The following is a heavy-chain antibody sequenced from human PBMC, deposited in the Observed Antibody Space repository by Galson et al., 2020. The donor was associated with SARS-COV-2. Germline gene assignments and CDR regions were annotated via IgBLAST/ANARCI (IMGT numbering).Heavy chain of an antibody. V-gene: IGHV1-2*04. CDR2: INPDSGAT. CDR1: GYTFTGYY. J-gene: IGHJ3*01. D-gene: IGHD2-2*01. Sequence: ASVKVSCKASGYTFTGYYIHWVRQAPGQGLEWMGWINPDSGATNYAQNFQGWVTLTRDTSINTAYMELSRLKSDDTAIYYCARGGGGDIVGVPAASDAFDVWGQGTMVTVSS. CDR3: ARGGGGDIVGVPAASDAFDV.